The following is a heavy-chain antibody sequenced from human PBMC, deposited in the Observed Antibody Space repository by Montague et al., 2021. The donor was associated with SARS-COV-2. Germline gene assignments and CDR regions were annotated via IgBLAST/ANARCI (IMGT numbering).Heavy chain of an antibody. V-gene: IGHV4-39*01. D-gene: IGHD3-9*01. J-gene: IGHJ4*03. Sequence: SETLSLTCTVSGGSISSSSYYWNWIRQPPGKGLEWIGRIYYSGSTYYNPSLKSRVTISVDTSKNQFSLKLSSVTAADTAVYYCARQTLLVTGHNYDYFDDWGQGTTVTVSS. CDR1: GGSISSSSYY. CDR3: ARQTLLVTGHNYDYFDD. CDR2: IYYSGST.